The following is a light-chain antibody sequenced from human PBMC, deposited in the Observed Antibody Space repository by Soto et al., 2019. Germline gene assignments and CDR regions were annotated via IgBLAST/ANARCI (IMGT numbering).Light chain of an antibody. CDR2: DVS. V-gene: IGKV1-5*01. CDR1: QSISSW. CDR3: QQYNSYPWT. Sequence: DIQMTQSPSTLSASVGDRGTITYRASQSISSWLAWYQQRPGKAPKLLIYDVSSLESGVPSRFSGSGSGTEFTLTITSLQPDDFATYYCQQYNSYPWTFGQGTKVDIK. J-gene: IGKJ1*01.